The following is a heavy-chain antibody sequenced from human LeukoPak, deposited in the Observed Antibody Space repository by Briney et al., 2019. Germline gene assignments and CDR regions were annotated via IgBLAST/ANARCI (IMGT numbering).Heavy chain of an antibody. Sequence: GGSLRLSCAASGFTFSSYGMHWVRQAPGKGLEWVAVISYDGSNKYYADSVKGRFTISRDNSKNTLYLQMNSLRAEDTAVYYCSRDVRSYADILTGFDALDSWGQGTMVTVSS. J-gene: IGHJ3*02. D-gene: IGHD3-9*01. V-gene: IGHV3-30*03. CDR3: SRDVRSYADILTGFDALDS. CDR1: GFTFSSYG. CDR2: ISYDGSNK.